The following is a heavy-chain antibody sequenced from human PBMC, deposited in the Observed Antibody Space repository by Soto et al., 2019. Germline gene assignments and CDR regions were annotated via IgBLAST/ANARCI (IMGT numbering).Heavy chain of an antibody. D-gene: IGHD6-13*01. J-gene: IGHJ5*02. CDR3: ASAGQQLRWFDP. CDR1: GGSFSGYY. CDR2: INHSGST. Sequence: QVQLQQWGAGLLKPSETLSLTCAVYGGSFSGYYWSWIRQPPGKGLEWIGEINHSGSTNYNPSLKSRVTISVDTSKNQFSLKLSSVTAVDTAVYYCASAGQQLRWFDPWGQGTLVTVSS. V-gene: IGHV4-34*01.